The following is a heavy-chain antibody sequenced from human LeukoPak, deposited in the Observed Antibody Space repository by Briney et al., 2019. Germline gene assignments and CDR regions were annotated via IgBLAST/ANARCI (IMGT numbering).Heavy chain of an antibody. CDR1: GFTVSSNY. Sequence: GGSLRLSCAASGFTVSSNYMSWVRQAPGKGLEWVSVIYSGGSTYYADSVKGRFTISRDNAKNSLYLQMNSLRAEDTAVYYCARGGIAAGNSDYWGQGTLVTVSS. D-gene: IGHD6-13*01. CDR3: ARGGIAAGNSDY. J-gene: IGHJ4*02. CDR2: IYSGGST. V-gene: IGHV3-66*01.